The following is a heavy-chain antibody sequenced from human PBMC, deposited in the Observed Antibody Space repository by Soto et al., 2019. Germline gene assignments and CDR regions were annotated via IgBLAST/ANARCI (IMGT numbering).Heavy chain of an antibody. Sequence: LRLSCAASGFTFISYAMSWVRQAPGKGLEWVSAISASGGSTYYADSVKGRFTISRDNSKNTLYLQMNSLRAEETDVYYCAKRGYTYGSAMDVWGQGTTFTVSS. D-gene: IGHD5-18*01. J-gene: IGHJ6*02. CDR2: ISASGGST. CDR1: GFTFISYA. CDR3: AKRGYTYGSAMDV. V-gene: IGHV3-23*01.